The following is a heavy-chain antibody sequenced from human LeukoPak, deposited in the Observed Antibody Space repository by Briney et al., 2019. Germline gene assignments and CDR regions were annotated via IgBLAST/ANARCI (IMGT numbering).Heavy chain of an antibody. D-gene: IGHD3-22*01. CDR2: IYTSGST. CDR3: ARYYDSSGYPYYYYYYMDV. Sequence: SETLSLTCTVSGGSISSYYWSWIRQPAGKGLEWIGRIYTSGSTNYNPSLKSRVTMSVDTSKNQFSLKLSSVTAADTAVYYCARYYDSSGYPYYYYYYMDVWGKGTTVTVSS. V-gene: IGHV4-4*07. CDR1: GGSISSYY. J-gene: IGHJ6*03.